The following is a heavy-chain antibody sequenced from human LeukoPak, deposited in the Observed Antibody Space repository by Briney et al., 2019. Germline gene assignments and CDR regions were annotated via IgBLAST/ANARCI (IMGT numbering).Heavy chain of an antibody. CDR2: ISASGGLT. CDR3: AKDWPPDS. CDR1: GFTFTSYA. J-gene: IGHJ5*01. V-gene: IGHV3-23*01. Sequence: GGSLRLSCVASGFTFTSYAMRWLRQVPGKGLEWVSAISASGGLTYYADSVKGRFTISRDSSKNTLYLQMNSLRAADTAVYYCAKDWPPDSWGQGTLVTVSS.